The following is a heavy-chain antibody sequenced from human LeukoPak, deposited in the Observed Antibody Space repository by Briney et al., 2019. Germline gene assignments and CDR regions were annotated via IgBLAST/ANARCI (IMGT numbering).Heavy chain of an antibody. CDR3: GTLLSNGPFDY. V-gene: IGHV1-2*02. J-gene: IGHJ4*02. CDR1: GYTFTGYY. CDR2: IYPNSGAT. Sequence: ATVKVSCKASGYTFTGYYMHWVRQAPGQGLEWMGWIYPNSGATKYAQKFQGRVTMTRDTSISTAYMELSGLRSDDTAVYYCGTLLSNGPFDYWGQGSLVTVSS.